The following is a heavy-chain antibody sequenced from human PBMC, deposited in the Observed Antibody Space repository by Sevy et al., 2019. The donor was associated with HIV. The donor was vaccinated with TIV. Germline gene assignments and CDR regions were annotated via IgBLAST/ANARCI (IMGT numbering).Heavy chain of an antibody. CDR1: GGTFSSYG. V-gene: IGHV1-69*01. CDR3: ARDGEYSTSWSDRYYFDY. D-gene: IGHD6-13*01. J-gene: IGHJ4*02. CDR2: IIPIFVTT. Sequence: ASVKVSCKVSGGTFSSYGISWVRQAPGQGLEWMGGIIPIFVTTHYAQQFQGRVTITADESTHTVYMEVSSLRSEDTAVYYCARDGEYSTSWSDRYYFDYWGQGTLVTVSS.